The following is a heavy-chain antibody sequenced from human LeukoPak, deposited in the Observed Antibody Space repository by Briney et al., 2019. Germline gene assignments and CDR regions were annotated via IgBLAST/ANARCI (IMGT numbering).Heavy chain of an antibody. Sequence: GGSLRLSCAASGFTFSSYWMYWVRQAPGRGLVWVSRINTDGSSTTYADSVKGRFTISRDNAENTVYLQMNSLRAEDTAVYYCARVLAMAGTGAFDIWGQGTMVTVSS. V-gene: IGHV3-74*01. CDR3: ARVLAMAGTGAFDI. CDR2: INTDGSST. D-gene: IGHD6-19*01. J-gene: IGHJ3*02. CDR1: GFTFSSYW.